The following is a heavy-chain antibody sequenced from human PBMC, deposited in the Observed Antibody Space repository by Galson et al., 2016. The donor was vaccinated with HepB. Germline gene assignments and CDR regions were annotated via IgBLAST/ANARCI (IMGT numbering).Heavy chain of an antibody. J-gene: IGHJ4*02. V-gene: IGHV3-15*05. CDR1: GVTVSNAW. D-gene: IGHD3-10*01. CDR2: IKSKSDGGTT. CDR3: MTDCCLWHVSGPSGGI. Sequence: SLRLSCAASGVTVSNAWMTWVRQAPGKGLEWVGRIKSKSDGGTTDYPPPVKGRFTISRDDSKNTLYLQMDSLMSEDTAVYFRMTDCCLWHVSGPSGGIWGQGTLVTVSS.